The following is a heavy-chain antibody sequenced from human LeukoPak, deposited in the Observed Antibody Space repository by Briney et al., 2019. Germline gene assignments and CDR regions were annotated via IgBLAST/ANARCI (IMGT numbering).Heavy chain of an antibody. CDR3: ARTAYYYGSGSYYSDYYYYGMDV. D-gene: IGHD3-10*01. J-gene: IGHJ6*02. CDR1: GGSISSGGYY. Sequence: PSQTLSLTCTVSGGSISSGGYYWSWIRQHPGKGLEWIGYIYYSGSTYYNPSLKSRLTISVDTYKNTFSLKLSSVTAADTAVYYCARTAYYYGSGSYYSDYYYYGMDVWGQGTTVTVPS. V-gene: IGHV4-31*03. CDR2: IYYSGST.